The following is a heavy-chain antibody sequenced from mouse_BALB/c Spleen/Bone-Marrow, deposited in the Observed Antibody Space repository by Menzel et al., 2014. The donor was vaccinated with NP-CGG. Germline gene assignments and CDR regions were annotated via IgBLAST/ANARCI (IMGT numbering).Heavy chain of an antibody. J-gene: IGHJ2*01. Sequence: VKQMESGAELVRPGSSVKISCKASGYVFSTYWMNWVKQRPGQGLEWIGQIYPGDGDTNYNGKFKGTATLTADKSSSTAYMQLSSLTSEDSAVYFCAGSGYGSSYDYWGQGTTLTVSS. V-gene: IGHV1-80*01. D-gene: IGHD1-1*01. CDR2: IYPGDGDT. CDR1: GYVFSTYW. CDR3: AGSGYGSSYDY.